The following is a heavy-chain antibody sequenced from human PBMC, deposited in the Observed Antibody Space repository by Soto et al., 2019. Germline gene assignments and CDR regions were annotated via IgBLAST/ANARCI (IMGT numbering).Heavy chain of an antibody. V-gene: IGHV4-59*01. CDR2: RNHRGSA. J-gene: IGHJ4*02. CDR1: GGSIGSYY. D-gene: IGHD6-6*01. CDR3: ARSGGSSIDY. Sequence: SETLSLTCTVSGGSIGSYYWTWIRQPPGKGLEWIGYRNHRGSANYNPFLKSRLAISIDASKNQFSLNLTSVTTADTAVYYCARSGGSSIDYWGQGTLVTVSS.